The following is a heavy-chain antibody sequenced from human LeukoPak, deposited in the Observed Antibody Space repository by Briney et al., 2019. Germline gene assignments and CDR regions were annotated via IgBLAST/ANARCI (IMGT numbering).Heavy chain of an antibody. J-gene: IGHJ5*02. Sequence: SGKVSFKASAGTFSSYAISWVRHGPGQGLEWMGGIIPIFGTANSAQKFQGRVTITADESTSSAYMELSSLRFEDTAVYYCARCPSSSWKENWFDPWGQGTLVTVSS. CDR1: AGTFSSYA. CDR2: IIPIFGTA. CDR3: ARCPSSSWKENWFDP. D-gene: IGHD6-13*01. V-gene: IGHV1-69*01.